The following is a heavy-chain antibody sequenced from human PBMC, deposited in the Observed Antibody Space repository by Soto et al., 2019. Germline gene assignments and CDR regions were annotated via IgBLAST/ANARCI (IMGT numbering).Heavy chain of an antibody. CDR1: GGSISSSSYD. CDR2: IYYSGST. V-gene: IGHV4-39*01. D-gene: IGHD3-10*01. J-gene: IGHJ5*02. CDR3: ARNILWFGEFRNNWFDP. Sequence: SETLSLTCTVSGGSISSSSYDGGWIRQPPGKGLEWIGSIYYSGSTYYNPSLKSRVTISVDTSKNQFSLKLSSVTAADTAVYYCARNILWFGEFRNNWFDPWGQGTLVTVSS.